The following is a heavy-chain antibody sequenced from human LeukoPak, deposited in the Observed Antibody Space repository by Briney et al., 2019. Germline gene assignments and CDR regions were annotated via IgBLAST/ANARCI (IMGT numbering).Heavy chain of an antibody. J-gene: IGHJ4*02. Sequence: GALRLSCATSGFTLTSYTMHWVRQAPGKGLEWVAVVSYDGTKISYADSVKGRFTMSRDISKNTLYLQMNSLKPEDSALYYCARDRVQIWSYVGTFDSWGQGTLVIVSS. CDR3: ARDRVQIWSYVGTFDS. V-gene: IGHV3-30-3*01. CDR1: GFTLTSYT. D-gene: IGHD5-18*01. CDR2: VSYDGTKI.